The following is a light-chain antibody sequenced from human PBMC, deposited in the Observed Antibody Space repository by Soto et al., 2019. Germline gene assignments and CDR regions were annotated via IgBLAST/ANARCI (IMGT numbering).Light chain of an antibody. CDR1: SSDVGGYNY. CDR2: DVS. J-gene: IGLJ1*01. V-gene: IGLV2-11*01. CDR3: CSYAGSYTYV. Sequence: QPDLTQLRSVSGAPGQSVTISCTGTSSDVGGYNYASWYQQHPGKAPKLMIYDVSKRPSGVPDRFSGSKSGNTASLTISGLQAEDEADYYCCSYAGSYTYVFGTGTKVTVL.